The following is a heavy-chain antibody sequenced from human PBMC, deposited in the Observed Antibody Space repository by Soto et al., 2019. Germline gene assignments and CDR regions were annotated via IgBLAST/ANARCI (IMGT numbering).Heavy chain of an antibody. CDR1: GGSISSYY. J-gene: IGHJ5*02. Sequence: SQTLSLTCGVSGGSISSYYWSWIRQPPGKGLEWIGYIYYSGSTNYNPSLKSRVTISVDTSKNQFSLKLSSVTAADTAVYYCARVQDRYCSSTSCYTGGWFDPWGQGTLVTVSS. D-gene: IGHD2-2*02. CDR2: IYYSGST. CDR3: ARVQDRYCSSTSCYTGGWFDP. V-gene: IGHV4-59*01.